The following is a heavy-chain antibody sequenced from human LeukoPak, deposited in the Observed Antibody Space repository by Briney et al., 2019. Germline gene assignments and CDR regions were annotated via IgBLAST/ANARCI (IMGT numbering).Heavy chain of an antibody. CDR3: ARASGDIVETATMGSY. J-gene: IGHJ4*02. CDR2: ISSSSSSI. CDR1: GFTFSSYG. D-gene: IGHD5-18*01. Sequence: PGRSLRLSCAASGFTFSSYGMHWVRQAPGKGLECVSSISSSSSSIYYADSVKGRFTISRDNAKNSLYLQMNSLRAEDTAVYYCARASGDIVETATMGSYWGQGTLVTVSS. V-gene: IGHV3-21*01.